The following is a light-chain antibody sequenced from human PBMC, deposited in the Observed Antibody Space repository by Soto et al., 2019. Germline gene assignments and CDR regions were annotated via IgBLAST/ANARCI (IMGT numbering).Light chain of an antibody. CDR3: QAYNNWLMYA. CDR2: GES. J-gene: IGKJ2*01. Sequence: EMVMTQSPATLSLSPGETATLSCRSSSSMTTKVAWYQQKPAQVPSLLINGESTRAAGIPDRFSGGGSGTEFTLTIRSLQSEDFAVYYCQAYNNWLMYAFGQGTRLAIK. V-gene: IGKV3-15*01. CDR1: SSMTTK.